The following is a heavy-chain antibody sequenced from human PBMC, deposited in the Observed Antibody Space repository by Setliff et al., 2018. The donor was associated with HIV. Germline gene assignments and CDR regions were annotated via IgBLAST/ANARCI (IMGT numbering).Heavy chain of an antibody. CDR2: INPSGGST. Sequence: ASVKVSCKASGYTFTNYYMHWVRQAPGQGLEWMGIINPSGGSTSHAQKFQGRVNMTRDTSTSTVHMEVSSLRSEDTAVYYCARDYSSLLTVVWFDPWGQGTLVTVSS. V-gene: IGHV1-46*01. CDR1: GYTFTNYY. CDR3: ARDYSSLLTVVWFDP. J-gene: IGHJ5*02. D-gene: IGHD4-4*01.